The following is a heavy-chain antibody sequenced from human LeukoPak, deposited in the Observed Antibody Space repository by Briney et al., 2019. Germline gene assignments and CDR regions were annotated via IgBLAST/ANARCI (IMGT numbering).Heavy chain of an antibody. CDR3: ARGSSSWPYYYYGMDV. Sequence: PGGSLRLSCAASGFTFSSYSMSWVRQAPGKGLEWVSAITDSGTGTYYADSVKGRFTVSRDNSKDTLYLQMNSLRVEDTAIYFCARGSSSWPYYYYGMDVWGQGTTVTVSS. D-gene: IGHD6-13*01. V-gene: IGHV3-23*01. J-gene: IGHJ6*02. CDR2: ITDSGTGT. CDR1: GFTFSSYS.